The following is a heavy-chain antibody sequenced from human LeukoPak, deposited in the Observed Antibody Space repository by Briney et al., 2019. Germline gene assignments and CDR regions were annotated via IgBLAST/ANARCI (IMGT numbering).Heavy chain of an antibody. J-gene: IGHJ3*02. Sequence: GGSLRLSCAASGFTFSSYLMHWVRQAPGKGLVWVSRINNEGTGTSCADSVKGRFTISTDNAKNTLDLQMNSLRAEDTAVYYCARGSSSWRNAFDIWGQGTMVTVSS. CDR3: ARGSSSWRNAFDI. V-gene: IGHV3-74*01. D-gene: IGHD6-13*01. CDR1: GFTFSSYL. CDR2: INNEGTGT.